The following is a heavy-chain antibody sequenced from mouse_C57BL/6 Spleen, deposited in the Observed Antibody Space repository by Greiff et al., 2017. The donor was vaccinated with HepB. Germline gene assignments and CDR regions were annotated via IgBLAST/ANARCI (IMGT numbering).Heavy chain of an antibody. D-gene: IGHD1-1*01. CDR1: GYTFTDYY. CDR3: ARLDYGSSYEAMDY. CDR2: INPNNGGT. V-gene: IGHV1-26*01. J-gene: IGHJ4*01. Sequence: EVQLQQSGPELVKPGASVKISCKASGYTFTDYYMNWVKQSHGKSLEWIGDINPNNGGTSYNQKFKGKATLTVDKSSSTAYMELRSLTSEDSAVYYCARLDYGSSYEAMDYWGQGTSVTVSS.